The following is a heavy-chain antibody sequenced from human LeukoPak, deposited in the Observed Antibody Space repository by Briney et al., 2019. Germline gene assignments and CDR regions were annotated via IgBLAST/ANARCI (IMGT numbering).Heavy chain of an antibody. CDR1: GFTFSSYG. V-gene: IGHV3-30*18. D-gene: IGHD3-16*01. J-gene: IGHJ5*02. Sequence: PGGSLRLSCAASGFTFSSYGMHWVRQAPGKGLEWVAVISYDGSNKYYADSVKGRFTISRDNSKNTLCLQMNSLRAEDTAVYYCAKSWGSYNWFDPWGQGTLVTVSS. CDR3: AKSWGSYNWFDP. CDR2: ISYDGSNK.